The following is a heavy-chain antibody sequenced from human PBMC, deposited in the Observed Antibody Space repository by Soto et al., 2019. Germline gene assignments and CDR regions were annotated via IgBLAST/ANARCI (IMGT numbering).Heavy chain of an antibody. J-gene: IGHJ5*02. CDR2: IKSKTDGGTT. Sequence: EVQLVESGGGLVKPGGSLRLSCAASGFTFSNAWMNWVRQAPGKGLEWVGRIKSKTDGGTTDYAAPVKGRFTISRDDSKNTLYLQMNSLKTEDTAVYYCTTDGHYYYSSCYINWFDPWGQGTLVTVSS. CDR3: TTDGHYYYSSCYINWFDP. D-gene: IGHD3-22*01. CDR1: GFTFSNAW. V-gene: IGHV3-15*07.